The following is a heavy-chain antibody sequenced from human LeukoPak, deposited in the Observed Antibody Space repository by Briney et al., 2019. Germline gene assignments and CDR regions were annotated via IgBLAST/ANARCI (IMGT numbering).Heavy chain of an antibody. D-gene: IGHD6-19*01. V-gene: IGHV3-74*01. CDR3: AKDIGSGWSFDY. CDR2: ISNDGSRS. J-gene: IGHJ4*02. CDR1: GFTFSNYW. Sequence: GGSLRLSCAASGFTFSNYWMHWVRQAPGKGLVWVSRISNDGSRSTYAESVKGRFTISRDNARNTLYLQMNSLRTEDTALYYCAKDIGSGWSFDYWGQGTLVTVSS.